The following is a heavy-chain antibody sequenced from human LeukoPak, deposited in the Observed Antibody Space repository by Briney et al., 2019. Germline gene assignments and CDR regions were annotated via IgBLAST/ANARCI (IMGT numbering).Heavy chain of an antibody. CDR2: IKEDGSEK. J-gene: IGHJ4*02. CDR3: TRNRGTDS. D-gene: IGHD1-1*01. Sequence: PGGSLRLSCAASGFTFSNYWMSWVRQAPGKGLERVANIKEDGSEKIYVDSVKGRFTISRDNSKNSLYLQINNLRAEDTAVYYCTRNRGTDSWGQGTLVTVPS. CDR1: GFTFSNYW. V-gene: IGHV3-7*01.